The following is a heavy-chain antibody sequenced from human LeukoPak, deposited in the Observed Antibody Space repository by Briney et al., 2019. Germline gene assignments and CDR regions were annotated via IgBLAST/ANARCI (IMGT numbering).Heavy chain of an antibody. D-gene: IGHD3-22*01. CDR1: GYTFTSYY. CDR3: ARVIDSSGYYSNWFDP. V-gene: IGHV1-46*01. Sequence: ASVKVSCKASGYTFTSYYMHWVRQAPGQGLEWMGIINPSGGSTSYAQKFQGRVTMTRDTSTSTVYMELSSLRSKDTAVYYCARVIDSSGYYSNWFDPWGQGTLVTVSS. CDR2: INPSGGST. J-gene: IGHJ5*02.